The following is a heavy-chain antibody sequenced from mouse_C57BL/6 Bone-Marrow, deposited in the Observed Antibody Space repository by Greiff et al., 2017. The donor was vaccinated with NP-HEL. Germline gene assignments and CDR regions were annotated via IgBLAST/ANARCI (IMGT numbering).Heavy chain of an antibody. CDR2: ISDGGSYT. CDR1: GFTFSSYA. Sequence: EVMLVESGGGLVKPGGSLKLSCAASGFTFSSYAMSWVRQTPEKRLEWVATISDGGSYTYYPDNVKGRFTISRDNAKNNLYLQMSHLKSEDTAMYYCARDRDMGYYGSSGAYWGQGTLVTVSA. J-gene: IGHJ3*01. V-gene: IGHV5-4*01. D-gene: IGHD1-1*01. CDR3: ARDRDMGYYGSSGAY.